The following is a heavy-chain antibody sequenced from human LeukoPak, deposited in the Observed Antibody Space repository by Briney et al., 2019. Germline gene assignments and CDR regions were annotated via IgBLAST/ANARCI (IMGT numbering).Heavy chain of an antibody. D-gene: IGHD3-22*01. CDR2: IYYSGST. J-gene: IGHJ4*02. Sequence: SETLSLTCTVSGGSISSSSYYWGWIRQPPGKGLEWIGSIYYSGSTYYNPSLKSRVTISVDTSKNQFSLKLSSVTAADTAVYYCASLALDYYDSSGFDYWGQGTLVTVSS. CDR3: ASLALDYYDSSGFDY. CDR1: GGSISSSSYY. V-gene: IGHV4-39*07.